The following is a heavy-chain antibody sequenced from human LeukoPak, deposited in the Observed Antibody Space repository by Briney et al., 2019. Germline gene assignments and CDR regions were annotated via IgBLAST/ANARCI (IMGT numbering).Heavy chain of an antibody. CDR2: ISHDGSNE. CDR3: AKEGYYGSGSFPDS. V-gene: IGHV3-30*18. Sequence: GGSLRLSCEASGFTFSSYGMHWVRPAPGKGLEWMTVISHDGSNEYYVDSVKGRFTISRDNSKSTLYLQMNSLRVEDTAVYYCAKEGYYGSGSFPDSWGQGTLVTVSS. D-gene: IGHD3-10*01. CDR1: GFTFSSYG. J-gene: IGHJ4*02.